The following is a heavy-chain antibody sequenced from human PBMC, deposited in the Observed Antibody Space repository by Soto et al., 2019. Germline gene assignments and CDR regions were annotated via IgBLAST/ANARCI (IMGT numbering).Heavy chain of an antibody. J-gene: IGHJ4*02. CDR2: ISVSGGST. Sequence: GGSLRLSFVASGFTFSSYATSWVRQAPGKGLEWVSVISVSGGSTYYADSVKGRFTISRDNSKSTLYLQMNNLGVDDTAVYLCARAAAYCSGGTCYDYWGQGTQVTVSS. CDR3: ARAAAYCSGGTCYDY. D-gene: IGHD2-15*01. CDR1: GFTFSSYA. V-gene: IGHV3-23*01.